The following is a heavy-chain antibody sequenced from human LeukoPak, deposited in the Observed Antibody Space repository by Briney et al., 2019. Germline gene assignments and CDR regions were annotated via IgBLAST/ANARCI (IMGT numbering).Heavy chain of an antibody. J-gene: IGHJ6*03. V-gene: IGHV1-46*01. Sequence: GASVKVSCKASGYTFTSYYMHWVRQAPGQGLEWMGIINPSGGSTSYAQKFQGRVTMTRDMSTSTVYMELSSLRSEDTAVYYCARGYSSSWFSTPYYYYYMDVWGKGTTVTISS. CDR2: INPSGGST. D-gene: IGHD6-13*01. CDR3: ARGYSSSWFSTPYYYYYMDV. CDR1: GYTFTSYY.